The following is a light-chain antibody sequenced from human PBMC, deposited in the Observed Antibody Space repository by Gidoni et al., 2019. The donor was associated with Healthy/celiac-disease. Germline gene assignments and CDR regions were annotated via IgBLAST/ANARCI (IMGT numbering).Light chain of an antibody. CDR2: GAS. J-gene: IGKJ3*01. V-gene: IGKV3-15*01. Sequence: EIVMTQSPATLSVSPGERATLSCSASPSVSSNLAWYQQQPGQAPRLLIYGASTRATGIPARFSGSGSGTEFTLTISSLQSEDFAVYDCQQYNNWPPEGTFGPGTKVDIK. CDR3: QQYNNWPPEGT. CDR1: PSVSSN.